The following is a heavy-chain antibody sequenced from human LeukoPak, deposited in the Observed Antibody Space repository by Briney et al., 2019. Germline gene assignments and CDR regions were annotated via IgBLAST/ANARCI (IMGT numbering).Heavy chain of an antibody. CDR2: IYTSGST. Sequence: SETLSLTCTVSRGSNSSYYWSWIRQAAGKGLEWIGRIYTSGSTNYNPSLKSRVTMSVDMSKNQFSLNLTSVTAADTAVYYCARETGSSRWFDPWGQGTLVTVSS. D-gene: IGHD1-26*01. V-gene: IGHV4-4*07. CDR3: ARETGSSRWFDP. CDR1: RGSNSSYY. J-gene: IGHJ5*02.